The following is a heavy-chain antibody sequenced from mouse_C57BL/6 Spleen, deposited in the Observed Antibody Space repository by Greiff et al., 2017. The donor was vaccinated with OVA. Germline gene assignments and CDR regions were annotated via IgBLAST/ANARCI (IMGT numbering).Heavy chain of an antibody. Sequence: QVHVKQSGAELVRPGASVTLSCKASGYTFTDYEMHWVKQTPVHGLEWIGAIDPETGGTAYNQKFKGKAILTADKSSSTAYMELRSLTSEDSAVYYCTRGIITTVVEYYFDYWGQGTTLTVSS. CDR3: TRGIITTVVEYYFDY. V-gene: IGHV1-15*01. J-gene: IGHJ2*01. D-gene: IGHD1-1*01. CDR2: IDPETGGT. CDR1: GYTFTDYE.